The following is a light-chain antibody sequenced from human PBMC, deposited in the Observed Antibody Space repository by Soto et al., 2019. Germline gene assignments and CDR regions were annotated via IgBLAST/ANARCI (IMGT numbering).Light chain of an antibody. J-gene: IGKJ1*01. V-gene: IGKV4-1*01. Sequence: DIVMTQSPDSLAVSLGERATINCKSSQSVLYSSNNKNYLAWYQQKPGQSPQLLISWAFIRESGVPDRFSGSGSGTDFTLTISSLQAEDVAGYYCHQYYGSPPRTFGQGTKVEIK. CDR3: HQYYGSPPRT. CDR2: WAF. CDR1: QSVLYSSNNKNY.